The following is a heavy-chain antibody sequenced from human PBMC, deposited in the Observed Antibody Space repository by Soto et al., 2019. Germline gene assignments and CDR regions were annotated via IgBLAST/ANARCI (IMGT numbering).Heavy chain of an antibody. D-gene: IGHD1-26*01. CDR2: IKQDGSEK. J-gene: IGHJ3*02. CDR1: GFTFSSYW. CDR3: ATLGSLWAFDI. V-gene: IGHV3-7*01. Sequence: GGSLRLSCAASGFTFSSYWMSWVRQAPGKGLEWVANIKQDGSEKYYVDSVKGRFTISRDNAKNSLYLQMNSLRAEDTAVYYCATLGSLWAFDIWGQGTMVTVSS.